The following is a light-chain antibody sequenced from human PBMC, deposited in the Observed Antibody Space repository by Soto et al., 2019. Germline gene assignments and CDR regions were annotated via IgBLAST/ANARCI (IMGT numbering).Light chain of an antibody. V-gene: IGLV1-44*01. Sequence: QSVLTQPPSASGAPGPRVTISCSGSSSNVGSNTVSWYQQFPGTAPKLLIHSNNKRPSGVPDRFSGSKSGTSASLAISGLQSEDEADYYCAAWDDSLNASVFGGGTKLTV. CDR2: SNN. CDR1: SSNVGSNT. J-gene: IGLJ2*01. CDR3: AAWDDSLNASV.